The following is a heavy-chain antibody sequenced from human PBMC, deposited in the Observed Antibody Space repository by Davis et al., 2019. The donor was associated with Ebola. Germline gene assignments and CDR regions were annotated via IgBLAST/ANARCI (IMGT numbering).Heavy chain of an antibody. CDR3: ARAQFPTTSDH. CDR1: GDSVNSGSYF. CDR2: IYYSGST. Sequence: SETLSLTCTVSGDSVNSGSYFWSWIRQPPGKGLEWIGYIYYSGSTNYNPSLKSRVTISVDTSKNQFSLNLSSVTAADTAVYYCARAQFPTTSDHWGQGTLVTVSS. J-gene: IGHJ4*02. D-gene: IGHD1-1*01. V-gene: IGHV4-61*01.